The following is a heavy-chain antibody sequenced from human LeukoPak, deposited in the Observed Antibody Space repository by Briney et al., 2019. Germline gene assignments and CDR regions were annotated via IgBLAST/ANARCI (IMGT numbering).Heavy chain of an antibody. CDR2: IHRSGTA. CDR1: GGSTSRINW. V-gene: IGHV4-4*02. J-gene: IGHJ5*02. CDR3: VAMPPFRFDP. D-gene: IGHD2-2*01. Sequence: SETLSLTCAFSVGTFSGGSTSRINWWSWVRQPPGKGLEWIAEIHRSGTAHYNPSLKGRVTISVDRSKKEISLMLSSVTAADTGVYYCVAMPPFRFDPWGQGTLVIVSS.